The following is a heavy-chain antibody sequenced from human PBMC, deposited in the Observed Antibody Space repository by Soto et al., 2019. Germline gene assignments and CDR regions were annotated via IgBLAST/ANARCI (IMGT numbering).Heavy chain of an antibody. CDR1: GFTFNTYS. D-gene: IGHD4-17*01. J-gene: IGHJ4*02. CDR3: ARAGGTTVTGLSHLDS. V-gene: IGHV3-33*01. CDR2: IWYDVAQK. Sequence: QVQLEESGGGVVQPGRSLRLSCEASGFTFNTYSMHWVRQPPGKGLEWLAAIWYDVAQKYYADSVKGRFIISRDNSKKALQLEMNSLRAEDTAVYYCARAGGTTVTGLSHLDSWGQGTLVTVSS.